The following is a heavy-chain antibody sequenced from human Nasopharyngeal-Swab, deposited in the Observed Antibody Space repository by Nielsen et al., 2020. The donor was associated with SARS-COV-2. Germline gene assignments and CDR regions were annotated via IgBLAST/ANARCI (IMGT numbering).Heavy chain of an antibody. J-gene: IGHJ4*02. V-gene: IGHV1-18*04. CDR2: ISAYNGDT. CDR1: GFTFASYG. D-gene: IGHD3-3*01. CDR3: ASHRSGYYNSGGPFDY. Sequence: ASVKVSCKASGFTFASYGFDWVRQAPGQGLEWMGWISAYNGDTNYAQNFQGRVTMTTDTSTSTAHMELRSLRSDDTALYYCASHRSGYYNSGGPFDYWGQGTLVTVSS.